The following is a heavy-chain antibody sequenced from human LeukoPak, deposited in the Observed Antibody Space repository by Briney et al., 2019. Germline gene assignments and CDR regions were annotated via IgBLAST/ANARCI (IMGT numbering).Heavy chain of an antibody. CDR1: GFTFSSYA. CDR3: TTEATRFLEWLSIDYFDY. J-gene: IGHJ4*02. Sequence: GGSLRLSCAASGFTFSSYAMSWVRQAPGKGLEWVSAISGSGGSTYYADSVKGRFTISRDNSKNTLYLQMNSLKTEDTAVYYCTTEATRFLEWLSIDYFDYWGQGTLVTVSS. V-gene: IGHV3-23*01. CDR2: ISGSGGST. D-gene: IGHD3-3*01.